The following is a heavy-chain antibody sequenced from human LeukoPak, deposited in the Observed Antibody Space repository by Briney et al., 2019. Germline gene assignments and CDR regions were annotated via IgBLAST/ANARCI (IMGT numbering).Heavy chain of an antibody. Sequence: SETLSLTCAVSGYSISSGYYWGWIRQPPGKGQEWIGSIYHSGSTYYNPSLKSRVTISVDTSKNQFSLKLSSVTAADTAVYYCAGYDRDGYNEEAFDIWGQGTMVTVSS. V-gene: IGHV4-38-2*01. CDR3: AGYDRDGYNEEAFDI. CDR1: GYSISSGYY. CDR2: IYHSGST. J-gene: IGHJ3*02. D-gene: IGHD5-24*01.